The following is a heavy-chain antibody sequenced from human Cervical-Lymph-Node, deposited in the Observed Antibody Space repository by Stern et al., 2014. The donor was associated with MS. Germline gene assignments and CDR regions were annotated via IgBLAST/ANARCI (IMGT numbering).Heavy chain of an antibody. CDR2: IFPGGSDI. V-gene: IGHV5-51*01. Sequence: VQLVESGPEVKRPGESLKISCQASGYTFTSYWIGWVRQMPGKGLEWIAIIFPGGSDIRYSPSFQGQVTISAAKSSSTAYLQWNNLKASDTAIYYWARQRYLDYWGQGTLVTVSS. CDR1: GYTFTSYW. J-gene: IGHJ4*02. CDR3: ARQRYLDY.